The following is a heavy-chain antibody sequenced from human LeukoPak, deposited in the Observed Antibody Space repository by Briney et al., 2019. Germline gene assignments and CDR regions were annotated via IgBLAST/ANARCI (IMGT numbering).Heavy chain of an antibody. V-gene: IGHV3-64*02. CDR3: ARGRIQLWLKIESWYFDL. CDR1: GFTFSRYA. J-gene: IGHJ2*01. CDR2: ISSDGRST. D-gene: IGHD5-18*01. Sequence: GGSLRLSCSASGFTFSRYAMHWVRQAPGQGLEYVSVISSDGRSTYYADSVKGRFSISRDNSEDTLFLQLGSLRAEDTAVYYCARGRIQLWLKIESWYFDLWGRGTLVTVSS.